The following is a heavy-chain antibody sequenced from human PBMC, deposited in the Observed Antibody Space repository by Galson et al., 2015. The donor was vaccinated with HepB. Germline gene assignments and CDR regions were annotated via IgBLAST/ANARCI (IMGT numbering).Heavy chain of an antibody. J-gene: IGHJ4*02. CDR1: GFTFSSYW. CDR2: INGDGSGT. CDR3: ARDPRSGSYPDY. Sequence: SLRLSCAASGFTFSSYWMHWVRQAPGKGLVWVSRINGDGSGTICADFVKGRFTISRDNAKNTVYLQMNSLRAEDTAVYYCARDPRSGSYPDYWGQGTLVTVSS. V-gene: IGHV3-74*01. D-gene: IGHD1-26*01.